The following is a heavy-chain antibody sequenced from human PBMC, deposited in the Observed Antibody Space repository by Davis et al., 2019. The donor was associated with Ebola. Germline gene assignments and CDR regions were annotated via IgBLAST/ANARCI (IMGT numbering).Heavy chain of an antibody. CDR2: ISSSSSYI. J-gene: IGHJ6*04. CDR3: ARGVSGFYYYGMDV. Sequence: GESLKISCAASGFTFSTYSMNWVRQAPGKGLEWVSSISSSSSYIYYADSVKGRFTISRGNAKNSLYLQMNSLRAEDTAVYYCARGVSGFYYYGMDVWGKGTTVTVSS. D-gene: IGHD6-19*01. V-gene: IGHV3-21*01. CDR1: GFTFSTYS.